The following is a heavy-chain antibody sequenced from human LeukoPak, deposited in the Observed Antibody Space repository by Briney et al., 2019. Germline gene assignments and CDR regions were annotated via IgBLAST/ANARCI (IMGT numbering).Heavy chain of an antibody. D-gene: IGHD1-1*01. CDR1: GYTFTSYY. Sequence: GASVKVSCKTSGYTFTSYYIVWVRQAPGQGLEWMGRIDPSGGSTSYAQKLQGRVTMTRDTSASTVYMELSSLRSEDTAVYYCARAYMTVTGTAYWGQGTLVTVSS. CDR2: IDPSGGST. V-gene: IGHV1-46*04. J-gene: IGHJ4*02. CDR3: ARAYMTVTGTAY.